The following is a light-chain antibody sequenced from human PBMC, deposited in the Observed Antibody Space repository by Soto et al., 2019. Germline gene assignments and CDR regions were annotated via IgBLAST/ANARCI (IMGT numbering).Light chain of an antibody. CDR1: QSVSSN. V-gene: IGKV3-15*01. Sequence: EIVMTQSPATLSVSPGARVTLSCRASQSVSSNLAWYQQKAGQAPRLLIYGASTRAAGIPARFSGSGSATEFSLTIDSLQFEDRAVYYCQQYNDWPPGGVYTFGQVTKLEIK. CDR2: GAS. J-gene: IGKJ2*01. CDR3: QQYNDWPPGGVYT.